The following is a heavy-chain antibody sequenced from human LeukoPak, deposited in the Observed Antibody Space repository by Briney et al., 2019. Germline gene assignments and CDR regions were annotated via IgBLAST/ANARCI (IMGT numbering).Heavy chain of an antibody. Sequence: GGSLRLSCAASGFTFSSYSMNWVRQAPGKGLEWVSYISSSSSTIYYADSVKGRFTISRDNAKNSLYLQMNSLRAEDTAVYYCARVRTRDSSGLDDYWGQGTLVTVSS. CDR3: ARVRTRDSSGLDDY. V-gene: IGHV3-48*04. D-gene: IGHD3-22*01. J-gene: IGHJ4*02. CDR2: ISSSSSTI. CDR1: GFTFSSYS.